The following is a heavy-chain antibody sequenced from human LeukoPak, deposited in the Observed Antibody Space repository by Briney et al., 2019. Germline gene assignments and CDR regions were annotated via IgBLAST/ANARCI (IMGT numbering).Heavy chain of an antibody. CDR3: AKDTSPLYYYYGMDV. CDR1: RFTFSSYA. CDR2: ISGSGGST. D-gene: IGHD2-2*01. V-gene: IGHV3-23*01. J-gene: IGHJ6*02. Sequence: PGGSLRLSCAASRFTFSSYAMSWVRQAPGKGLEWVSAISGSGGSTYYADSVKGWFTISRDNSKNTLYLQMNSLRAEDTAVYYCAKDTSPLYYYYGMDVWGQGTTVTVSS.